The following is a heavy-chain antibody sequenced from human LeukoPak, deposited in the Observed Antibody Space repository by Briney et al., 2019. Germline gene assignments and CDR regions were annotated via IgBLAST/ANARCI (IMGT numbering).Heavy chain of an antibody. CDR3: ARGRSRYSSSWYYYYYGMDV. D-gene: IGHD6-13*01. CDR1: RYNFTSYW. CDR2: IYPGDSDT. J-gene: IGHJ6*02. V-gene: IGHV5-51*01. Sequence: GESLKISCKGSRYNFTSYWIGWARQMPGKGLEWMGIIYPGDSDTRYSPSFQGQVTISADKSISTAYLQWSSLKASDTAMYYCARGRSRYSSSWYYYYYGMDVWGQGTTVTVSS.